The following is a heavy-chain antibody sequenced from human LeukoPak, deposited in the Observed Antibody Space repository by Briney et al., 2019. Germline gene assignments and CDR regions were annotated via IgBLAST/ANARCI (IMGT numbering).Heavy chain of an antibody. CDR2: IYNSGST. CDR1: GDSISSVGYS. V-gene: IGHV4-30-4*07. CDR3: ARGRRYSSSAGGYYFDY. J-gene: IGHJ4*02. D-gene: IGHD6-6*01. Sequence: PSETLSLTCAVSGDSISSVGYSWSWIRQPPGKGLEWIGYIYNSGSTHYNPSLKSRLTISVDTSKSQFSPKLSSVTAADTAVYYCARGRRYSSSAGGYYFDYWGQGTLVTVSS.